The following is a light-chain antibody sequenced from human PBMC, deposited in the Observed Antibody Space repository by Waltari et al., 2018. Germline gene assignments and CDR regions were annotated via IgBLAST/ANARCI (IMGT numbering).Light chain of an antibody. Sequence: SYELTQPPSVSVSPGQTARIACSGTALPKQFAYWYQQRSGQAPVLVIYEDNKRPDGIPDKFSGSRSGTVATLTISGAQVEDEGDYFCFSTDGSHTHGIFGSGTKV. CDR2: EDN. J-gene: IGLJ6*01. V-gene: IGLV3-10*01. CDR1: ALPKQF. CDR3: FSTDGSHTHGI.